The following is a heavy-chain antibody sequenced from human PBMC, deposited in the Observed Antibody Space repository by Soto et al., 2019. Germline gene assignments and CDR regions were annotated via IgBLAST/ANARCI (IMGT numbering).Heavy chain of an antibody. D-gene: IGHD6-19*01. CDR2: INHSGST. CDR3: AIGSGPNYDYYFYAMDV. V-gene: IGHV4-34*01. J-gene: IGHJ6*02. CDR1: GGSFSGYY. Sequence: SETLSLTCAVYGGSFSGYYWSLIRQPPGKGLEWIGEINHSGSTNYNPSLKSRVTISVDTSKNQFSLKLSSVTVADTAVYYCAIGSGPNYDYYFYAMDVWGHGTTVTVSS.